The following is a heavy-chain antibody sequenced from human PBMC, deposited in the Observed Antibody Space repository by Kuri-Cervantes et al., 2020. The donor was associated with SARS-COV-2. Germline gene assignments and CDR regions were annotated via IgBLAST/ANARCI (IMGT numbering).Heavy chain of an antibody. D-gene: IGHD3-3*01. CDR2: ISGGST. CDR1: GFTVSSNE. Sequence: GESLKISCAASGFTVSSNEMSWVRQAPGKGLEWVSSISGGSTYYADSRKGRFTISRDNSKNTLYLQMNSLRAEDTAVYYCAKDENWVTIFESSFDYWGQGTLVTVSS. CDR3: AKDENWVTIFESSFDY. V-gene: IGHV3-38-3*01. J-gene: IGHJ4*02.